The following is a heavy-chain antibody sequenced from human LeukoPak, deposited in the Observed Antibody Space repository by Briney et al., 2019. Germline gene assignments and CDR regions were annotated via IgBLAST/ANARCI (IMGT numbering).Heavy chain of an antibody. CDR1: GYTFTGYF. V-gene: IGHV1-2*02. D-gene: IGHD2-8*01. Sequence: ASVKVSCKASGYTFTGYFMHWVRQAPGQGLEWMGWINPNSGGTNYAQKFQGRVTMPRDTSIRTAYMELSRLRADDTAVYYCARDPGCTNGVCYPYYYYYMDVWGKGTTVTVSS. CDR2: INPNSGGT. J-gene: IGHJ6*03. CDR3: ARDPGCTNGVCYPYYYYYMDV.